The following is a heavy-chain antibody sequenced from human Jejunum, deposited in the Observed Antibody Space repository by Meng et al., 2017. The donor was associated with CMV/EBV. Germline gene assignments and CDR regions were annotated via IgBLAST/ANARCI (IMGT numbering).Heavy chain of an antibody. D-gene: IGHD6-19*01. V-gene: IGHV4-4*07. CDR2: VYTSGST. CDR1: GASITGYY. J-gene: IGHJ4*02. Sequence: QRQEAGPGLVKPSETLSLTCTVSGASITGYYYNWIRQPAGKGLEWIGRVYTSGSTNYSPSLKSRVTMSVDTSMKQLSLKLTSVTAADTAVYYCARASNSTGWYGFDYWGQGTLVTVSS. CDR3: ARASNSTGWYGFDY.